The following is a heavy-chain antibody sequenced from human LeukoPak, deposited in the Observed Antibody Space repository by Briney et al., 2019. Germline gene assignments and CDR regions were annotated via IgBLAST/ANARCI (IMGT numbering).Heavy chain of an antibody. CDR2: IYISGST. CDR3: AKKDGDF. Sequence: SETLSLTCSVSGVSISDYYWTWFRQPAGKGLEWIGRIYISGSTNYNPSLKSRVIMSVDTSRNQLSLKLTSLTAADTAVYYCAKKDGDFWGQGTLVSVSS. J-gene: IGHJ4*02. CDR1: GVSISDYY. V-gene: IGHV4-4*07.